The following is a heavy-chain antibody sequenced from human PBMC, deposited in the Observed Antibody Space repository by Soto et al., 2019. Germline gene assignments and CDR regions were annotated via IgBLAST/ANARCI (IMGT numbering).Heavy chain of an antibody. D-gene: IGHD6-13*01. CDR3: ATSLQIAAAGFFDY. J-gene: IGHJ4*02. Sequence: SETLSLTCTVSGGSISSGGYYWSWIRQHPGKGLEWIGYIYYSGSTYYNPSLKSRVTISVDTSKNQFSLKLSSVTAADTAVYYCATSLQIAAAGFFDYWGQGTLVTVSS. CDR1: GGSISSGGYY. CDR2: IYYSGST. V-gene: IGHV4-31*03.